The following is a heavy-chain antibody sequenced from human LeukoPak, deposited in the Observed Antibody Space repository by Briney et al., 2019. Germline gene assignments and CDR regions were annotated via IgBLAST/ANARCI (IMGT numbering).Heavy chain of an antibody. Sequence: GGSLRLSCAASGFTFDDYTMHWVRHAPGKGLEWVSLISWDGGSTYYADSVKGRFTISRDNSKNSLYLQMNSLRTEDTALYYCATLPSERDYWGQGTLVTVSS. V-gene: IGHV3-43*01. CDR3: ATLPSERDY. J-gene: IGHJ4*02. CDR2: ISWDGGST. D-gene: IGHD1-1*01. CDR1: GFTFDDYT.